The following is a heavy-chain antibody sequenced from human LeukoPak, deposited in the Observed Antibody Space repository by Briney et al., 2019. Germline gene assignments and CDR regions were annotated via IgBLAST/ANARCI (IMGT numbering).Heavy chain of an antibody. V-gene: IGHV3-48*03. CDR1: GFNFSSFE. Sequence: GGSLRLSCAASGFNFSSFEMNWVRQAPGRGPKWLSYISSSGSTISYADSVRGRFTISRDNAKNSLFLQVTSLRAEDTAVYYCAARIADRPVDHWGQGTLVTVSS. D-gene: IGHD6-6*01. CDR2: ISSSGSTI. CDR3: AARIADRPVDH. J-gene: IGHJ4*02.